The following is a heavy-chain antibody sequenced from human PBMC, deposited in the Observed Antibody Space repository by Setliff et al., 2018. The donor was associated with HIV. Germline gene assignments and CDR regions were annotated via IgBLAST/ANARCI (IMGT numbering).Heavy chain of an antibody. CDR3: ARNFGLSPSGKYYYYYGMDI. CDR2: IYITEDT. CDR1: GGSLNTGTYY. D-gene: IGHD3-10*01. Sequence: SETLSLTCTVSGGSLNTGTYYWSWIRQPAGKGLEWIGHIYITEDTDYNPSLKSRVTISVDTSKNQFSLKLSSLTAADTAVYYCARNFGLSPSGKYYYYYGMDIWGQGTTVTVSS. J-gene: IGHJ6*02. V-gene: IGHV4-61*09.